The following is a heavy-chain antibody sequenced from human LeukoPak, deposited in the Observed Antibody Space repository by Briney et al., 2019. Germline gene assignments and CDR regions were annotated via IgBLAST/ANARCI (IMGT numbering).Heavy chain of an antibody. Sequence: SETLSLTCSVSDGSINSYYWNWIRRPPGKGLEWIGCIYYNGNTNYSPSLKSRVTMSVDTSKNLFSLKVSSVTAADTAVYYCARGRSNYYGMDVWGQGTLVTVSS. CDR3: ARGRSNYYGMDV. J-gene: IGHJ6*02. CDR2: IYYNGNT. V-gene: IGHV4-59*01. CDR1: DGSINSYY. D-gene: IGHD1-26*01.